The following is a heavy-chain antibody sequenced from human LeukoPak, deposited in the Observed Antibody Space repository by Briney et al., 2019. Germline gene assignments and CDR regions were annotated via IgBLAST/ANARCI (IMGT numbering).Heavy chain of an antibody. V-gene: IGHV1-8*01. CDR1: GYTFTSYD. Sequence: ASVKVSCKASGYTFTSYDINWVRQATGQGLEWMGWMNPNSGNTDYAQKFQGSVTMTRSTSIGTAYMELSSLRSEDTAVYYCARGSVFDYWGQGTLVTVSS. J-gene: IGHJ4*02. CDR2: MNPNSGNT. CDR3: ARGSVFDY.